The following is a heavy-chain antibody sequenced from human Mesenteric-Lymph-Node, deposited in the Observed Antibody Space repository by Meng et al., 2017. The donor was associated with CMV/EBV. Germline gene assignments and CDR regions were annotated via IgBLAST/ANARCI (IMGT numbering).Heavy chain of an antibody. J-gene: IGHJ4*02. Sequence: GGSLRLSCAGSGFSFSSYGMHWVRQTPVRGLEWVAFIRYGGSDKDYIDSVKGRFTISRDNSKNTLYLQMNSLRADDTAVYYCASVFEVWGQGTLVTVSS. V-gene: IGHV3-30*02. D-gene: IGHD3-9*01. CDR2: IRYGGSDK. CDR1: GFSFSSYG. CDR3: ASVFEV.